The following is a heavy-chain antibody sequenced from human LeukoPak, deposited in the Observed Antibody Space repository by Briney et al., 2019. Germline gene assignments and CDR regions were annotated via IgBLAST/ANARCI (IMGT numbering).Heavy chain of an antibody. CDR2: INPRGGST. J-gene: IGHJ4*02. D-gene: IGHD3-10*01. CDR1: GYTFTSYY. Sequence: VASVKVSCKASGYTFTSYYMHWVRQAPGQGLEWMGIINPRGGSTSYAQKFQGRVTMTRDTSTSTVYMELSSLRSEDTAVYYCARRQITMVRGVISWDYWGQGTLVTVSS. V-gene: IGHV1-46*01. CDR3: ARRQITMVRGVISWDY.